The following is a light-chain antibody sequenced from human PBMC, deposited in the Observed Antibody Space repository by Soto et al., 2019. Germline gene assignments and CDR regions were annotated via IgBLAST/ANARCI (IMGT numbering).Light chain of an antibody. CDR3: LQYRRSSLT. Sequence: LPYSPGTPSLSAGARATLSCRASQRVSTTNLAWYQQKPGQAPRLLIYGASSRASGIPDRFSGSRSGTDFTHTISRLDPEDFLVYYCLQYRRSSLTVGPGNKVDSK. J-gene: IGKJ3*01. V-gene: IGKV3-20*01. CDR1: QRVSTTN. CDR2: GAS.